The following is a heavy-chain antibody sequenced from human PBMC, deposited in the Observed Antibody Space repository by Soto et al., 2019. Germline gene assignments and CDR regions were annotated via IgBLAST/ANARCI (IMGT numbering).Heavy chain of an antibody. Sequence: ASVKVSCKASGYTFTSYGISWVRQAPGQGLEWMGWTSAYNGNTNYAQKLQGRVTMTTDTSTSTAYMELRSLRSDDTAVYYCARGGGFLEWLPNLLYYYGMDVWGQGTTVTVSS. CDR1: GYTFTSYG. CDR3: ARGGGFLEWLPNLLYYYGMDV. CDR2: TSAYNGNT. V-gene: IGHV1-18*01. J-gene: IGHJ6*02. D-gene: IGHD3-3*01.